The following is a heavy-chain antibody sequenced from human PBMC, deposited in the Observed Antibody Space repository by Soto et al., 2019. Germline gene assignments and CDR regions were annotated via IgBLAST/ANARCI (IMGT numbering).Heavy chain of an antibody. V-gene: IGHV3-30*03. CDR3: STDNDYRAHYYYYYMDV. CDR2: ISYDGSNK. CDR1: GFTFSSYG. J-gene: IGHJ6*03. Sequence: GGSLRLSCAASGFTFSSYGMHWVRQAPGKGLEWVAVISYDGSNKYYADSVKGRFTISRDNSKNTLYLQMNSLRAEDTAVYYCSTDNDYRAHYYYYYMDVWGKGTTVTVSS. D-gene: IGHD4-4*01.